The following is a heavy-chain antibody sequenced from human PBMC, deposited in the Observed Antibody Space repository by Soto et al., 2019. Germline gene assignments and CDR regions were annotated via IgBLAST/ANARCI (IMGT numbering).Heavy chain of an antibody. V-gene: IGHV4-39*02. CDR2: FFIGGNT. D-gene: IGHD1-26*01. J-gene: IGHJ5*02. Sequence: PSETLSLTCTVSGGSISSSTYYWGWMRQPPGKGLEWIASFFIGGNTYYNPSLKSRVTISVDASKNQFSLKLSSVTAADTAVYYCAREREWELLRGWFDPWGQGTLVTVS. CDR3: AREREWELLRGWFDP. CDR1: GGSISSSTYY.